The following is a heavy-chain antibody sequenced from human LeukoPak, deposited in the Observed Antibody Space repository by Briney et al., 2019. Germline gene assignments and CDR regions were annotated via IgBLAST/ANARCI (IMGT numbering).Heavy chain of an antibody. CDR3: ASLRVDTIFGVVTLYAFDI. CDR2: IYYSGST. V-gene: IGHV4-31*03. CDR1: LRSISSGGYY. J-gene: IGHJ3*02. D-gene: IGHD3-3*01. Sequence: SETLSLTCTVSLRSISSGGYYWSWIRQHPGKGLEWLGYIYYSGSTYYNPSLKSRVTIPVDTTKNQFSLKMSSVTAADAAVYYCASLRVDTIFGVVTLYAFDIWGQGTMVTVSS.